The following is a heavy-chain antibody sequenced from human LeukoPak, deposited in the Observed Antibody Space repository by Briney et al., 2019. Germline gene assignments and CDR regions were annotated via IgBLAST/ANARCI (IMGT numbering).Heavy chain of an antibody. CDR2: INPNSGGT. D-gene: IGHD5-18*01. CDR3: ARESRGYSYGYAY. V-gene: IGHV1-2*03. Sequence: LGASVKVSCKASGYTFTGYYMHWVRQAPGQGLEWVGWINPNSGGTNYAQKFQGRVTMTRDTSISTAYMELSRLRSDDTAVYYCARESRGYSYGYAYWGQGTLVTVSS. J-gene: IGHJ4*02. CDR1: GYTFTGYY.